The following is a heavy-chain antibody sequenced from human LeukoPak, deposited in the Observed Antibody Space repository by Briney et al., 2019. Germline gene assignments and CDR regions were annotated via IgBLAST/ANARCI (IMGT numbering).Heavy chain of an antibody. V-gene: IGHV4-59*01. J-gene: IGHJ4*02. D-gene: IGHD5-12*01. CDR1: GGSISSYY. CDR2: IYYSGST. CDR3: AAGGDSGYDDFDY. Sequence: SETLSLTCTVSGGSISSYYWSWIRQPPGKGLEWIGYIYYSGSTNYNPSLKSRVTISVDTSQNQFSLKLSSVTAADTAVYYCAAGGDSGYDDFDYWGQGTLVTVSS.